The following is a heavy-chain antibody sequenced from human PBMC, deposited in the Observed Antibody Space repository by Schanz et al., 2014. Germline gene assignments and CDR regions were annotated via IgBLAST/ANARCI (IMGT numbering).Heavy chain of an antibody. D-gene: IGHD6-13*01. Sequence: QVQLVESGGGVVKPGGSLRLSCAASGFTFSDYYMSWIRQAPGKGLEWVSYISGTTTYTNYADSVKGRFTISRDNAKNSLYLQMTSLRAENTVVYYCAREQIMAAAGLVDYWGHGTLVTVSS. CDR3: AREQIMAAAGLVDY. CDR2: ISGTTTYT. CDR1: GFTFSDYY. V-gene: IGHV3-11*05. J-gene: IGHJ4*01.